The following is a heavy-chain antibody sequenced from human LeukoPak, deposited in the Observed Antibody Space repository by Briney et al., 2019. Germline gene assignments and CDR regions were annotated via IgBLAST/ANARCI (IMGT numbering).Heavy chain of an antibody. D-gene: IGHD2-2*01. CDR1: GGSISSYY. CDR2: IYYSGGT. Sequence: SETLSLTCTVSGGSISSYYWSWIRQPPGEGLEWIGYIYYSGGTNNNPFLKSRVTISIDTSKNQFSLKLSSVTAADTVVYYCARFGAAMEGGVNDAFDIWGQGTMVTVSS. J-gene: IGHJ3*02. V-gene: IGHV4-59*08. CDR3: ARFGAAMEGGVNDAFDI.